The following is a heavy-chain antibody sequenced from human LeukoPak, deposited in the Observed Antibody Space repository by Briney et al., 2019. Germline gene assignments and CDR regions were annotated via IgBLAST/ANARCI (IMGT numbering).Heavy chain of an antibody. CDR2: ISYDGSNK. Sequence: PGRSLRLSCAASGFTFSSYAMHWVRQAPGKGLEWVAVISYDGSNKYYADSVKGRFTISRDNSKNTLYLQMNSLRAEDTAVYYCARDSYYYDSSGSTFDYWGQGTLVTVSS. CDR3: ARDSYYYDSSGSTFDY. J-gene: IGHJ4*02. D-gene: IGHD3-22*01. V-gene: IGHV3-30-3*01. CDR1: GFTFSSYA.